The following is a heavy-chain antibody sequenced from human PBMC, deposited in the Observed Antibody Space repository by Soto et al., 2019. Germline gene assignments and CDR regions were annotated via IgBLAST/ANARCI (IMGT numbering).Heavy chain of an antibody. CDR3: ARGGGDVDIVATTIHYYYYYGMQV. CDR2: INAGNGNT. D-gene: IGHD5-12*01. CDR1: GYTFTSYA. V-gene: IGHV1-3*01. J-gene: IGHJ6*01. Sequence: ASVKVSCKASGYTFTSYAMHWVRQAPGQRLEWMGWINAGNGNTKYSQKFQGRVTITRDTSASTAYMELSSLRSEDTAVYYCARGGGDVDIVATTIHYYYYYGMQVWGQGTTVSVSS.